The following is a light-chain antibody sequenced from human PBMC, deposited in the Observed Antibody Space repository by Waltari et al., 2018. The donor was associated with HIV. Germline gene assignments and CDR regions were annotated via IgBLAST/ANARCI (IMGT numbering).Light chain of an antibody. J-gene: IGLJ3*02. CDR3: AAWDNSLSAPV. CDR1: SPNIGSNY. CDR2: RNN. Sequence: QSVLTQPPSASGTPGQRVTIPCSGSSPNIGSNYVYWYQQLPGTAPKLLIYRNNQWPSGVPDRFSGSKSGTSASLAISGLRSEDEADYYCAAWDNSLSAPVFGGGTKLTVL. V-gene: IGLV1-47*01.